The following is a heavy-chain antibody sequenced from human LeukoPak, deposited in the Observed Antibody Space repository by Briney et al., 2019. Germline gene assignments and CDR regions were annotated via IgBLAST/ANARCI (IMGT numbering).Heavy chain of an antibody. CDR3: AKAPKGYYDSHDY. J-gene: IGHJ4*02. CDR1: GFTFSSYA. V-gene: IGHV3-23*01. CDR2: ISGSGGST. Sequence: GGSLRLSCAASGFTFSSYAMSWVRQAPGKGLEWASAISGSGGSTYYADSVKGRFTISRDNSKNTLYLQMNSLRAEDTAVYYCAKAPKGYYDSHDYCGQGTLVTVSS. D-gene: IGHD3-22*01.